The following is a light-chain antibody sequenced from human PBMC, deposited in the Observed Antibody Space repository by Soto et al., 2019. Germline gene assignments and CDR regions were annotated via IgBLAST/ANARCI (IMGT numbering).Light chain of an antibody. Sequence: QSALTQPASVSGSPGESITISCTGTSSDVGTYNLVTWYQQHPGRVPKLILYEGNKRPSGVSSRFSASKSGNTASLTIPGLQAEDEADYFCCSYAPSRTLLFGGGTHLTVL. V-gene: IGLV2-23*01. CDR2: EGN. CDR3: CSYAPSRTLL. CDR1: SSDVGTYNL. J-gene: IGLJ2*01.